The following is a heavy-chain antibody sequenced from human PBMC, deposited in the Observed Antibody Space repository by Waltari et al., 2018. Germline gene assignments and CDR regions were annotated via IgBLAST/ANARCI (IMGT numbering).Heavy chain of an antibody. CDR3: ARGVGYCSSTSCYPPDY. J-gene: IGHJ4*02. V-gene: IGHV4-34*01. CDR1: GGSFSGYY. Sequence: QVQLQQWGAGLLKPSETLSLTCAVYGGSFSGYYWSWIRQPPGKGLEWIGEINHSGSTNYKPSLKSRVTISVDTSKNQFSLKLSSVTAADTAVYYCARGVGYCSSTSCYPPDYWGQGTLVTVSS. CDR2: INHSGST. D-gene: IGHD2-2*01.